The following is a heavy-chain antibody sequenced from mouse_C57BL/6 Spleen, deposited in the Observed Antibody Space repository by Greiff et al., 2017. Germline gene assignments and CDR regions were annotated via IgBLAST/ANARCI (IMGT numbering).Heavy chain of an antibody. J-gene: IGHJ3*01. V-gene: IGHV2-2*01. D-gene: IGHD1-1*01. CDR1: GFSLTSYG. CDR3: ARERGPTVVATEGWFAY. Sequence: VKLVESGPGLVQPSQSLSITCTVSGFSLTSYGVHWVRQSPGKGLEWLGVIWSGGSTDYNAAFISRLSISKDNYKSQVFFKMNSLQADDTAIYYCARERGPTVVATEGWFAYWGQGTLVTVSA. CDR2: IWSGGST.